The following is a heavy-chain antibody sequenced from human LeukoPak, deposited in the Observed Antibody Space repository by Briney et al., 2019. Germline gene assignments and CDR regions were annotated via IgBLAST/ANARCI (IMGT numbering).Heavy chain of an antibody. CDR3: ARARRGYSNPWIPSDFDY. J-gene: IGHJ4*02. CDR1: GGSVSSHTYY. CDR2: MHYIGSS. Sequence: SETLSLTCTVSGGSVSSHTYYWGWIRQPPGKGLEWIGSMHYIGSSYYNPSLKSRVTISIDTSKNQFSLNLSSVTAADTAVYYCARARRGYSNPWIPSDFDYWGQGTLVTVSS. V-gene: IGHV4-39*01. D-gene: IGHD4-11*01.